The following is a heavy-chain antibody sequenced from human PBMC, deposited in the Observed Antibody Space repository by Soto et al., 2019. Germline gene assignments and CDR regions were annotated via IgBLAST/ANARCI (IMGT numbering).Heavy chain of an antibody. V-gene: IGHV1-8*01. D-gene: IGHD4-17*01. CDR1: GYTFTSHD. CDR3: ARWDYGVYARFDY. CDR2: MNHNSGNT. Sequence: QVQLVQSGAEVKKSGASVKVSCKASGYTFTSHDINWVRQATGQGLEWMGWMNHNSGNTGYAQKFQGRVTMTRNTSISTAYMELSSLSSEDTAVYYCARWDYGVYARFDYWGQGILVTVSS. J-gene: IGHJ4*02.